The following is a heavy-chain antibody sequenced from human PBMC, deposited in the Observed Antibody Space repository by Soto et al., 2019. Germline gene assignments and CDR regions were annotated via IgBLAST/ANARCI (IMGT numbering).Heavy chain of an antibody. CDR3: ARGWTPWGYCSGGSCYSFNFGMDV. D-gene: IGHD2-15*01. CDR1: GYTFTSYD. Sequence: QVQLVQSGAEVKKPGASVKVSCKASGYTFTSYDINWVRQATGQGLEWMGWMNPNSGNTGYAQKFQGRVTMTRNTSISTAYSELSSLRSEDTAVYYCARGWTPWGYCSGGSCYSFNFGMDVWGQGTTVTVSS. V-gene: IGHV1-8*01. CDR2: MNPNSGNT. J-gene: IGHJ6*02.